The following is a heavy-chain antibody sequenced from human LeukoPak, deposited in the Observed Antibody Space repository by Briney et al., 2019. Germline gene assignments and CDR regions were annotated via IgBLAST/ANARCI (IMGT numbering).Heavy chain of an antibody. V-gene: IGHV1-69*02. D-gene: IGHD2-2*01. J-gene: IGHJ4*02. CDR1: GGTFSSYT. Sequence: GASVKVSCKXSGGTFSSYTISWVRQAPGQGLERMGRIIPILGIANYAQKFQGRVTITADKSTSTAYMELSSLRSEDTAMYYCARGPAAKLDYWGQGTLVTVSS. CDR3: ARGPAAKLDY. CDR2: IIPILGIA.